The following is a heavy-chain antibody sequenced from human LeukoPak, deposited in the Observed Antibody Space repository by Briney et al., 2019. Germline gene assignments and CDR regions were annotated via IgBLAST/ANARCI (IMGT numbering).Heavy chain of an antibody. CDR3: AKDMGGDYDYFDY. J-gene: IGHJ4*02. V-gene: IGHV3-9*01. D-gene: IGHD4-17*01. CDR1: GFTFDDYA. CDR2: VSWNSGSI. Sequence: GGSLRLSCAASGFTFDDYAMHWVRQAPGKGLEWVSGVSWNSGSIGYADSVKGRFTISRDDAKNSLYLQMNSLRAEDTALYYCAKDMGGDYDYFDYWGRGTLVTVSS.